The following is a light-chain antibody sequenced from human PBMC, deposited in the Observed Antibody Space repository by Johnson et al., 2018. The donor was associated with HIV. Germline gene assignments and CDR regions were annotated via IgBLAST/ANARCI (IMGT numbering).Light chain of an antibody. Sequence: QSVLTQPPSVSAAPGQKVTISCSGSSSNIGNNYVSWYQQLPGTAPKLLIYDNNKRPSGIPDRFSGSKSGTSATLDITGLQPGDEADYYCGTWDSSLSVYVFGNGTKVTVL. J-gene: IGLJ1*01. CDR1: SSNIGNNY. CDR3: GTWDSSLSVYV. V-gene: IGLV1-51*01. CDR2: DNN.